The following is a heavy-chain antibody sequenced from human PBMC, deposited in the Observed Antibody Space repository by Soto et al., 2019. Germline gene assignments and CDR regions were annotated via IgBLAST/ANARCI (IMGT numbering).Heavy chain of an antibody. CDR3: ARDCGCDIVN. J-gene: IGHJ4*02. Sequence: PSETLSLTCTVSGGSVNGGSYYWSWIRQPPGKGLEWIGYIYYSGSTDYNPSLKSRLTISVDTSKNQFSLKLSSVTAADTAVYYCARDCGCDIVNWGQGTLVTASS. V-gene: IGHV4-61*01. D-gene: IGHD2-21*01. CDR1: GGSVNGGSYY. CDR2: IYYSGST.